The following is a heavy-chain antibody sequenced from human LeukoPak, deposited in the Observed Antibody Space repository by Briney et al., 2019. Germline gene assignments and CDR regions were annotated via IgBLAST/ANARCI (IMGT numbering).Heavy chain of an antibody. Sequence: GGSLRLSCAASGFTFSSYGMHWVRQAPGKGLEWVAVIWYDGSNKYYADSVKGRFTISRDNSKNTLYLQMNSLRAEDTAVYYCAGHSGSYSPFDYWGQGTLVTVSS. CDR2: IWYDGSNK. CDR1: GFTFSSYG. D-gene: IGHD1-26*01. V-gene: IGHV3-33*01. CDR3: AGHSGSYSPFDY. J-gene: IGHJ4*02.